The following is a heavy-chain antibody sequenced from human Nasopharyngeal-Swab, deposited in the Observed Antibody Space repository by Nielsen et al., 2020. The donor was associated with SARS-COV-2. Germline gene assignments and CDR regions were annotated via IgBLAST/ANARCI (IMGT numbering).Heavy chain of an antibody. D-gene: IGHD6-19*01. Sequence: GESLKISCAASGFSFNIYAMNWVRQAPGKGPEWVSSINDNGNYKFYAASVKGRFTISRDNSKNTLYLQMNSLRAEDTAVYYCAKDRQWLAIEYWGQGILVAVSS. CDR2: INDNGNYK. V-gene: IGHV3-23*01. CDR3: AKDRQWLAIEY. J-gene: IGHJ4*02. CDR1: GFSFNIYA.